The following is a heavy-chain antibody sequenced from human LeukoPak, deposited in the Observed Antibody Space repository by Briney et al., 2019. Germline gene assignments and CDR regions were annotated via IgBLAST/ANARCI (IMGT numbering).Heavy chain of an antibody. J-gene: IGHJ3*02. CDR1: GGSISSYY. Sequence: SETLSLTCTVSGGSISSYYWSWIRQPPGKGLEWIGYIYYSGSTNYNPSLKSRVTISVDTSKNQFSLKLSSVTAADTAVYYCARHGEYYYDSSGKSSFSDAFGIWGQGTMVTVSS. V-gene: IGHV4-59*08. CDR2: IYYSGST. CDR3: ARHGEYYYDSSGKSSFSDAFGI. D-gene: IGHD3-22*01.